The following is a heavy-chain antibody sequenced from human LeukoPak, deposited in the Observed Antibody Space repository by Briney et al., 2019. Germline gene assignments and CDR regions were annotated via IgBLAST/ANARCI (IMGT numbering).Heavy chain of an antibody. V-gene: IGHV4-59*11. CDR3: ARDKSLYNDFWSGYYAFDI. J-gene: IGHJ3*02. CDR1: GGSISSHY. D-gene: IGHD3-3*01. CDR2: IYHSGST. Sequence: SETLSLTCTVSGGSISSHYWSWIRQPPGKGLEWIGYIYHSGSTKYNPALKSRVTISVDTSRNQFSLKLSSVTAADTAVYYCARDKSLYNDFWSGYYAFDIWGQGTMVTVPP.